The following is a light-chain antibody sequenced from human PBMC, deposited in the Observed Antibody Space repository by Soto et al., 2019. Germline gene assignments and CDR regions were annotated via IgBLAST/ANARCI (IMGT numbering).Light chain of an antibody. J-gene: IGLJ1*01. CDR3: AAWDDSLYGYV. CDR2: SND. Sequence: QSVLTQPPSASGTPWQRVTISCSGSSSNIGSNSVNWYQQLPGTAPKLLIYSNDRRPSGVPDRFSGSKSGTSASLAISGLQSEDEADYYCAAWDDSLYGYVFGTGTKVTVL. V-gene: IGLV1-44*01. CDR1: SSNIGSNS.